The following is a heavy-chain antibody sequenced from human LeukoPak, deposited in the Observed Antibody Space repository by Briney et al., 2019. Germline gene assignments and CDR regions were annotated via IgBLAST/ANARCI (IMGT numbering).Heavy chain of an antibody. V-gene: IGHV1-69*05. CDR1: GGTFISYA. Sequence: GASVRVSCKASGGTFISYAISWGRQAPGQGGEWMGGIIPIFGTANYAQKFQGRVTITTDESTSTAYMELSSLRSEDTAVYYCARVNSSSWYSYWGQGTLVTVSS. CDR2: IIPIFGTA. CDR3: ARVNSSSWYSY. D-gene: IGHD6-13*01. J-gene: IGHJ4*02.